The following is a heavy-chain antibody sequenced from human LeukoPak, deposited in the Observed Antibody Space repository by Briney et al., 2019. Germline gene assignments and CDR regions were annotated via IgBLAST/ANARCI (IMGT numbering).Heavy chain of an antibody. D-gene: IGHD3-10*02. V-gene: IGHV3-53*01. J-gene: IGHJ4*02. CDR1: GLTVSSNC. CDR2: IYSGGTT. Sequence: GGSMRLSCAASGLTVSSNCMSWVRQAPGKGLEWVSFIYSGGTTYYTDSVKGRFTISRDNSKNTLYLQMNSLRAEDTAVYYCARGVRGVIDYWGQGTLVTVSS. CDR3: ARGVRGVIDY.